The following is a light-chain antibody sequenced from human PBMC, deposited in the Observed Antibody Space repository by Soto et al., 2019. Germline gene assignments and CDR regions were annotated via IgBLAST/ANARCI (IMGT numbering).Light chain of an antibody. V-gene: IGKV3-20*01. Sequence: DIVLTQSPGTLSLSPGERATLSCRARRILTSTNLAWYQQKPGQAPRLLIYGASCRATGIPDRFSGSGSGTDFTLTISRLEPEDVAVYYCQQFGSAPWTFGQGTKVEIK. CDR1: RILTSTN. CDR3: QQFGSAPWT. CDR2: GAS. J-gene: IGKJ1*01.